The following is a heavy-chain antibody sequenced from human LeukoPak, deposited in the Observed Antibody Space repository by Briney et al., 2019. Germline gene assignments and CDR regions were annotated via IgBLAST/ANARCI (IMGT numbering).Heavy chain of an antibody. Sequence: GGSLRLSCAASGFTFSEYYMSWIRQAPGKGLEWVSCISSSGSTIYYADSVKGRFTISRDNAKNSLYLQMNSLRAEDTAVYYCARPPGSSGYYYPFDYWGQETLVTVSS. CDR2: ISSSGSTI. J-gene: IGHJ4*02. D-gene: IGHD3-22*01. CDR1: GFTFSEYY. CDR3: ARPPGSSGYYYPFDY. V-gene: IGHV3-11*04.